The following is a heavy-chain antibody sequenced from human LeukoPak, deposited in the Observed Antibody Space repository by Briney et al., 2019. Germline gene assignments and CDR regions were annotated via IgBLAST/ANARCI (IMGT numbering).Heavy chain of an antibody. Sequence: GGSLRLSCAASGFTFSSYTMHWVRQAPGKGLEWVAVISYDGSNKYYADSVKGRFTISRDNSKNTLYLQMNSLRAEDTAVYYCARGGWDYLGYWGQGTLVTVSS. CDR3: ARGGWDYLGY. CDR2: ISYDGSNK. D-gene: IGHD1-26*01. CDR1: GFTFSSYT. V-gene: IGHV3-30-3*01. J-gene: IGHJ4*02.